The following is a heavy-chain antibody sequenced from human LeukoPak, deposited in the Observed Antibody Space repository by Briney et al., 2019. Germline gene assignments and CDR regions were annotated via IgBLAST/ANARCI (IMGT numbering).Heavy chain of an antibody. CDR3: ARDYSGSYFLGYYFDY. J-gene: IGHJ4*02. CDR2: INPNSGGT. V-gene: IGHV1-2*02. D-gene: IGHD1-26*01. CDR1: GYTFTSYY. Sequence: GGPVKVSCKASGYTFTSYYMHWVRQAPGQGLEWMGWINPNSGGTNYAQKFQGRVTMTRDTSISTAYMELSRLRSDDTAVYYCARDYSGSYFLGYYFDYWGQGTLVTVSS.